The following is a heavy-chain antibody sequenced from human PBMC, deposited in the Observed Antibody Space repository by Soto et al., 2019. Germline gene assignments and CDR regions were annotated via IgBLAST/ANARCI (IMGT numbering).Heavy chain of an antibody. CDR3: ARSDYYDSSGPPVN. D-gene: IGHD3-22*01. Sequence: QLQLQESGSGLVKPSQTLSLTCAVSGGSISSGGYSWSWIRQPPGKGLEWIGYIYHSGSTYYNPSLMSRVTISVDRSKNQFSLKLSSVTAADTAVYYCARSDYYDSSGPPVNWGQGTLVTVSS. J-gene: IGHJ4*02. CDR2: IYHSGST. CDR1: GGSISSGGYS. V-gene: IGHV4-30-2*01.